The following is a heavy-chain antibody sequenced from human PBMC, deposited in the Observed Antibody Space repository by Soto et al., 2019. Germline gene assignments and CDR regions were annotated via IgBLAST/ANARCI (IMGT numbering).Heavy chain of an antibody. CDR2: ISYDGSNK. J-gene: IGHJ4*02. D-gene: IGHD6-19*01. Sequence: QVQLVESGGDVVQPGRSLRLSCAASGFTFSSYAMHWVRQAPGKGLEWVAVISYDGSNKYYADSVKGRFTISRDNSKNTLYLQMNSLRAEDTAVYYCARAHTAVAGTCSYWGQGTLVTVSS. CDR3: ARAHTAVAGTCSY. CDR1: GFTFSSYA. V-gene: IGHV3-30-3*01.